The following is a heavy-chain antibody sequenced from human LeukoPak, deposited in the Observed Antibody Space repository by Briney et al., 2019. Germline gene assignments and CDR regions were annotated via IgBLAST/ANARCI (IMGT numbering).Heavy chain of an antibody. CDR3: ARVLGYDSIGYHSDYMDV. V-gene: IGHV3-53*01. Sequence: GGSLRLSCAASGFAVSSNYMTWVCQAPGQGLEWVSIIYSGGSTYDADSVKGRFTISRDNSKNTVYLQMNSLRAEDTAVYYCARVLGYDSIGYHSDYMDVWGKGTTVTVSS. CDR1: GFAVSSNY. J-gene: IGHJ6*03. CDR2: IYSGGST. D-gene: IGHD3-22*01.